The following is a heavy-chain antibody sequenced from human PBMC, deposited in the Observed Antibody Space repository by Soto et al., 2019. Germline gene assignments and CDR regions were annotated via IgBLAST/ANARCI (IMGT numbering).Heavy chain of an antibody. CDR3: ARAEWDGSGPDL. J-gene: IGHJ5*02. Sequence: ETLSLTCAVYGGTFSGYSWSWIRQPPGKGLEWIGEINHSGSSNYNPSLKSRVTISLDTSKNHFSLRLSSVTAADTAVYYCARAEWDGSGPDLWGQGTLVTVSS. V-gene: IGHV4-34*01. CDR2: INHSGSS. CDR1: GGTFSGYS. D-gene: IGHD1-26*01.